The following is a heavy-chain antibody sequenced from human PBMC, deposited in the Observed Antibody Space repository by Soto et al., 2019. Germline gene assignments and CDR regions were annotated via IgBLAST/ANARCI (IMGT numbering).Heavy chain of an antibody. CDR2: ISDSGSRM. CDR3: VRGDSRDY. CDR1: GFTFRSHT. J-gene: IGHJ4*02. V-gene: IGHV3-21*01. Sequence: EVQLVESGGGLVRPGGSMRLSCAVSGFTFRSHTMNWVRQPPGKGLEWISSISDSGSRMHYADAVRGRFTISRDNAENSLYLQMSSLRAVDTALYYCVRGDSRDYWGQGTLVTVSS.